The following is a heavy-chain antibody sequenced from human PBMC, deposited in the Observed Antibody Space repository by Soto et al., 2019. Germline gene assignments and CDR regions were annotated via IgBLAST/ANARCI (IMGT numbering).Heavy chain of an antibody. D-gene: IGHD3-3*01. J-gene: IGHJ6*02. CDR3: ARESGYYTYGMDV. CDR2: ISSSSSYI. Sequence: EVQLVESGGGLVKPGGSLRLSCAASGFTFSSYSMNWVRQAPGKGLEWVSSISSSSSYIYYADSVKGRFTISRDNAKNSLNLQMNSLRAEDTAVYYCARESGYYTYGMDVWGQGTTVTVSS. V-gene: IGHV3-21*01. CDR1: GFTFSSYS.